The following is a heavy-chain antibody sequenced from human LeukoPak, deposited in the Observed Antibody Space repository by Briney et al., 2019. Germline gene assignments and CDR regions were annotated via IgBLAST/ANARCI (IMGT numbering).Heavy chain of an antibody. D-gene: IGHD5-18*01. CDR2: ISWNSGSI. CDR1: GFTFDDYA. CDR3: AKATAMVGYYGMDV. V-gene: IGHV3-9*01. J-gene: IGHJ6*02. Sequence: GGSLRLSCAASGFTFDDYAMHWVRQAPGKGLEGVSGISWNSGSIGYADSVKGRFTISRDNAKNSLYLQMNSLGAEDTALYYCAKATAMVGYYGMDVWGQGTTVTVSS.